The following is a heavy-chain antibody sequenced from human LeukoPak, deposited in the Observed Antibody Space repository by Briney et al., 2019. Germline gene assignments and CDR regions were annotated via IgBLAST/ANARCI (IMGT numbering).Heavy chain of an antibody. CDR2: IKQDGSEK. CDR1: GFTFSSYW. D-gene: IGHD3-16*01. CDR3: AKGYRNHLLILLDS. V-gene: IGHV3-7*01. Sequence: GGSLRLSCAASGFTFSSYWMSWVRRAPGKGLEWVANIKQDGSEKYYVDSVKGRFTISRDNAKNSLYLQMNSLRAADTAVYYCAKGYRNHLLILLDSWGQGTLVTVSS. J-gene: IGHJ5*01.